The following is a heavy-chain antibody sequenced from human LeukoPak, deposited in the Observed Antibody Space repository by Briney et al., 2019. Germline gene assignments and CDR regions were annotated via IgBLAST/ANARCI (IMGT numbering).Heavy chain of an antibody. D-gene: IGHD6-19*01. CDR2: IYYSGGT. CDR3: ARQHSSGLDY. J-gene: IGHJ4*02. CDR1: GGSISGQY. Sequence: SETLSLTCTVSGGSISGQYWSLIRQPPGGGLEWIGNIYYSGGTYYKPSLKSRVIISLDTSKNQFSLKLNSVTAADTAVYYCARQHSSGLDYWGQGALVTVSS. V-gene: IGHV4-39*01.